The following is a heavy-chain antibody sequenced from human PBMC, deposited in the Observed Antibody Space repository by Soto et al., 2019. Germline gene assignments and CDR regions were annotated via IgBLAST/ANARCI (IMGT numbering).Heavy chain of an antibody. V-gene: IGHV3-53*02. J-gene: IGHJ3*02. Sequence: EVQLVETGGGLIQPGGSLRLSCAASGFTVSSNYMCWVRQAPGKGLEWVSVIYSGGSTYYADSVKGRFTISRDNSKNTLYLQMNSLRAEDTAVYYCARPYSSGWYDAFDIWGQGTMVTVSS. CDR3: ARPYSSGWYDAFDI. CDR2: IYSGGST. D-gene: IGHD6-19*01. CDR1: GFTVSSNY.